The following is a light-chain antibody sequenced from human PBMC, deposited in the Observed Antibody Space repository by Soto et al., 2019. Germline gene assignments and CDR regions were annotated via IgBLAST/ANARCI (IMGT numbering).Light chain of an antibody. J-gene: IGKJ2*01. CDR2: GAS. CDR3: QQYGSSPYT. Sequence: EIGLTQSPGTLSLSPGERATLSCRASQSVSGTYLAWYQQKPGQAPRLLIYGASSRATGIPDRFSGSGSGTDFTLTISRLEPEDFAVYYCQQYGSSPYTFGQGTKVEIK. CDR1: QSVSGTY. V-gene: IGKV3-20*01.